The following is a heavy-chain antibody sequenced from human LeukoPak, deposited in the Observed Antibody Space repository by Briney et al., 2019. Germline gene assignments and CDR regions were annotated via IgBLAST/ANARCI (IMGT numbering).Heavy chain of an antibody. J-gene: IGHJ3*02. Sequence: PGGSLRLSCAASGFTFSSYAMSWVRQAPGKGLERVSAISGSGGSTYYADSVKGRFTISRDNSKNTLYLQMNSLRAEDTTVYYCAKDGPSPFGLDAFDIWGQGTMVTVSS. CDR3: AKDGPSPFGLDAFDI. CDR2: ISGSGGST. D-gene: IGHD3-10*01. CDR1: GFTFSSYA. V-gene: IGHV3-23*01.